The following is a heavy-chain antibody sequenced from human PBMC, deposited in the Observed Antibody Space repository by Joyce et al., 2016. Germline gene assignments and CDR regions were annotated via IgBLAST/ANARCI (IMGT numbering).Heavy chain of an antibody. D-gene: IGHD2-15*01. CDR1: GYTFTGYY. Sequence: QVPLVQSGADVKKPGASVKVSCKASGYTFTGYYMHWGRQAPGQGLEWVGRINPNSGDTDEAQKFQGRVTRTRDTSLSTAYMELSRLRSDDTAVYYCARTPRYCSGGNCLDYWGQGALVTVSS. CDR2: INPNSGDT. V-gene: IGHV1-2*06. J-gene: IGHJ4*02. CDR3: ARTPRYCSGGNCLDY.